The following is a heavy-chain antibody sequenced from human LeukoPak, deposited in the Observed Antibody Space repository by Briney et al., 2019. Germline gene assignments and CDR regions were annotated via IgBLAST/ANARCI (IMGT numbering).Heavy chain of an antibody. CDR3: ARHSLGNWFDP. CDR1: XXSFXSYX. CDR2: IYPGDSDT. V-gene: IGHV5-51*01. D-gene: IGHD7-27*01. J-gene: IGHJ5*02. Sequence: XSXKGSXXSFXSYXXGWVRXMXGXXLXWMGIIYPGDSDTRYSPSFQGQVTISADKSISTAYLQWSSLKASDTAMYYCARHSLGNWFDPWGQGTLVTVSS.